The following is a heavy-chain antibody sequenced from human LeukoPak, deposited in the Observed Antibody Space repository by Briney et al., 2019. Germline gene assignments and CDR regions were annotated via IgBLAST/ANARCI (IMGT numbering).Heavy chain of an antibody. D-gene: IGHD3-10*01. CDR1: GGSISSGSYY. CDR3: ARETYYYGSGSYNI. J-gene: IGHJ3*02. V-gene: IGHV4-61*02. Sequence: PSETLSLTCTVSGGSISSGSYYWSWIRQPAGKGLEWIGRIYTSGSTNYNPSLKSRVTISVDTSKNQFSLKLSSVTAADTAVYYCARETYYYGSGSYNIWGQGTMVTVSS. CDR2: IYTSGST.